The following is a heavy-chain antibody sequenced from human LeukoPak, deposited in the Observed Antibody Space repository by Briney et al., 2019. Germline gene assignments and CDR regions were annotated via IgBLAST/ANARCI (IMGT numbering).Heavy chain of an antibody. V-gene: IGHV3-15*01. CDR1: GFTFSDAW. J-gene: IGHJ4*02. D-gene: IGHD5-12*01. Sequence: PGGSLRLSCAASGFTFSDAWMNWVRQAPGKGLEWVGRIKSRAETGTTDYGAPVKGRFTISRDDSKNTLYLQMNSLKTEDTAVYYCTTDHDGYDVFDYWGQGTLVTVSS. CDR3: TTDHDGYDVFDY. CDR2: IKSRAETGTT.